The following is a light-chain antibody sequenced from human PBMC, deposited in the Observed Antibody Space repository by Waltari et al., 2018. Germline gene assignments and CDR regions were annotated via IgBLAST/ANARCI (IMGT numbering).Light chain of an antibody. CDR3: QQYYRVPFT. V-gene: IGKV4-1*01. J-gene: IGKJ3*01. Sequence: DIVMTQSPDSLTVSLCERATINFKSSQYVVNSANNKISLTWYQQKPRQSPQLLIYWASIRESGVPDRFSGSGSATDFTLTVSSLQAEDVAVYYCQQYYRVPFTFGPGTRVEIK. CDR2: WAS. CDR1: QYVVNSANNKIS.